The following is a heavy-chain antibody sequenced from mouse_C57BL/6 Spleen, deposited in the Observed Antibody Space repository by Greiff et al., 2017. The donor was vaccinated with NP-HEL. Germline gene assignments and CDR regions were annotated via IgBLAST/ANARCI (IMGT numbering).Heavy chain of an antibody. D-gene: IGHD1-1*01. V-gene: IGHV1-15*01. CDR1: GYTFTDYE. Sequence: QVQLKESGAELVRPGASVTLSCKASGYTFTDYEMHWVKQTPVHGLEWIGAIDPETGGTAYNQKFKGKAILTADKSSSTAYMELRSLTSEDSAVYYCTRWDYYGSSDWYFDVWGTGTTVTVSS. CDR3: TRWDYYGSSDWYFDV. J-gene: IGHJ1*03. CDR2: IDPETGGT.